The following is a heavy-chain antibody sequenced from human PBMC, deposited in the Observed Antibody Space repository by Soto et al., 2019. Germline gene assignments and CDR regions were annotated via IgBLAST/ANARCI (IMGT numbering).Heavy chain of an antibody. CDR1: GYTFTGYY. V-gene: IGHV1-2*04. Sequence: ASVKVSCKASGYTFTGYYMHWVRQAPGQGLEWMGWINPNSGGTNYAQKFQGWVTMTRDTSISTAYMELSRLRSDDTAVYYCARDSGGAMYTTPMDVWGQGTTVTVSS. CDR3: ARDSGGAMYTTPMDV. J-gene: IGHJ6*02. CDR2: INPNSGGT. D-gene: IGHD2-2*01.